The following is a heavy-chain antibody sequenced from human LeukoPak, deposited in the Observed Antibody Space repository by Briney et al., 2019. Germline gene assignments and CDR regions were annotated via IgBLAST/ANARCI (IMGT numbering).Heavy chain of an antibody. J-gene: IGHJ4*02. Sequence: GRSLRLSCAASGFTFSSYNIHWVRQAPGKGLEWVALISYDGSNKYHADSVKGRFTISRDNSKDTLYLQMNSLRAEDTAVYYCAKDEGFRAAAEGTPDYWGQGTLVTVSS. CDR2: ISYDGSNK. V-gene: IGHV3-30*18. CDR3: AKDEGFRAAAEGTPDY. CDR1: GFTFSSYN. D-gene: IGHD6-13*01.